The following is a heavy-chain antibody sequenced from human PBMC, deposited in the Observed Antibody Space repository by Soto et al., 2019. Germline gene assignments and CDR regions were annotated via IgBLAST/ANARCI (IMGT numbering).Heavy chain of an antibody. CDR3: ASGEGSLWFGELFPPRDY. Sequence: GESLKISCAASGFTFSSYWMHWVRQAPGKGLVWVSRINSDGSSTSYADSVKGRFTISRDNAKNTLYLQMNSLRAEDTAVYYCASGEGSLWFGELFPPRDYWGQGTLVTVSS. CDR1: GFTFSSYW. D-gene: IGHD3-10*01. CDR2: INSDGSST. J-gene: IGHJ4*02. V-gene: IGHV3-74*01.